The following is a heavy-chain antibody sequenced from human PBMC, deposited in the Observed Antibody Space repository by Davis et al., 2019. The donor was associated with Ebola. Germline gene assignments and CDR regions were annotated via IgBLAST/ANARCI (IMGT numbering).Heavy chain of an antibody. CDR1: GFTFSRYS. J-gene: IGHJ4*02. V-gene: IGHV3-21*01. CDR2: ISSSSSYI. Sequence: GESLKISCAASGFTFSRYSMNWVRQAPGKGLEWVSWISSSSSYIYYADSVKGRFTISRDNAKNSLYLQMNSLRAEDTAVYYRARAQESSGYSSGWAYWGQGTLVTVSS. CDR3: ARAQESSGYSSGWAY. D-gene: IGHD3-22*01.